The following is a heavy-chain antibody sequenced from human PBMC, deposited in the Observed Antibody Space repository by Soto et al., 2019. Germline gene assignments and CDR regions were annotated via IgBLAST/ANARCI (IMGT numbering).Heavy chain of an antibody. V-gene: IGHV4-59*01. CDR3: ASLSMVASIDY. D-gene: IGHD5-12*01. CDR2: IYYSGST. J-gene: IGHJ4*02. CDR1: GGSISSYY. Sequence: SETLSLTCTVSGGSISSYYWSWIRQPPGKGLEWIGYIYYSGSTNYNPSLKSRVTISVDTSKNQFSLKLSSVTAADTAVYYCASLSMVASIDYWGQGTLVTVSS.